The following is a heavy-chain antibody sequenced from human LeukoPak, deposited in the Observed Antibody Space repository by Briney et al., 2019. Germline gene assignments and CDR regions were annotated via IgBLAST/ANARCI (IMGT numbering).Heavy chain of an antibody. CDR3: ARGLLDYDFWSGYY. CDR1: GYTFTSYY. J-gene: IGHJ4*02. D-gene: IGHD3-3*01. V-gene: IGHV1-2*02. CDR2: INPNSGGT. Sequence: ASVEVSCKASGYTFTSYYMHWVRQAPGQGLEWMGWINPNSGGTNYAQKFQGRVTMTRDTSISTTYMELSRLRSDDTAVYYCARGLLDYDFWSGYYWGQGTLVTVSS.